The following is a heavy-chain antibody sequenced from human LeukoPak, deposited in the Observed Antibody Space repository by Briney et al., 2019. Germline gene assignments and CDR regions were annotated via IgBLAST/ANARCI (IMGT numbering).Heavy chain of an antibody. Sequence: GGSLRLSCAASGFIFTDYWMYWVRQAPGRGLAWVANIKEDGSEKYYVDSVKGRFTISRDNAKNSLYLQMNSLRAEDTAVYYCARGASGPVYYYYYYYMDVWGKGTTVTVSS. CDR2: IKEDGSEK. CDR1: GFIFTDYW. J-gene: IGHJ6*03. CDR3: ARGASGPVYYYYYYYMDV. V-gene: IGHV3-7*01. D-gene: IGHD3-10*01.